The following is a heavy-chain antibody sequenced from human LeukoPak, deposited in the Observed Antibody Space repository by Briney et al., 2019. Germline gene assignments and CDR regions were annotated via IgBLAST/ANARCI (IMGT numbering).Heavy chain of an antibody. Sequence: GGSLRLSCVASGFIFSSYTMNWIRQAPGKGLEWVASINSGSTNPYYADSVKGRFTISRDDAKKSLYLQMTSLRVEDTSVYYCARDFLAAGDYWGQGTLVTVSS. CDR3: ARDFLAAGDY. D-gene: IGHD6-13*01. J-gene: IGHJ4*02. CDR1: GFIFSSYT. V-gene: IGHV3-21*01. CDR2: INSGSTNP.